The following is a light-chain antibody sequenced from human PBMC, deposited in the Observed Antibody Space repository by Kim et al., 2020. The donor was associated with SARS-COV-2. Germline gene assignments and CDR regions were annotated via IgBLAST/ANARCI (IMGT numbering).Light chain of an antibody. CDR2: AAS. CDR3: QQLNTYPRLT. Sequence: SVGDRVTITCRASKGISSYLAWYQLKPGKAPNLLFYAASTLQSGVPSRFSGSGSGTEFPLTISSLQPEDFASYYCQQLNTYPRLTFGGGTQVDIK. V-gene: IGKV1-9*01. J-gene: IGKJ4*01. CDR1: KGISSY.